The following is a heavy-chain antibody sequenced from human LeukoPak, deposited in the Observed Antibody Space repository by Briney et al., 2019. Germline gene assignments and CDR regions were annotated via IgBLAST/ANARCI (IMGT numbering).Heavy chain of an antibody. V-gene: IGHV1-46*01. Sequence: GASVKVSCKASGYTFTSYHMHWVRQAPGQGLEWMGIMNPSGGSTNYAQKFQGRVTMTRDMSTSTVYMELSSLRSEDTAVYYCAREAVTIFGLVRTQTTKRPHRFDPWGQGTLVTVSS. CDR1: GYTFTSYH. CDR2: MNPSGGST. CDR3: AREAVTIFGLVRTQTTKRPHRFDP. J-gene: IGHJ5*02. D-gene: IGHD3-3*01.